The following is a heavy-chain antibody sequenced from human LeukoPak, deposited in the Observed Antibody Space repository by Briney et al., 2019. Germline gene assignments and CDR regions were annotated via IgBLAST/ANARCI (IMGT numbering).Heavy chain of an antibody. V-gene: IGHV3-30*02. CDR2: IRYDGGNT. D-gene: IGHD6-13*01. Sequence: PGGSLRLSCAASGFIFSNYAMQWVRQAPGMGLEWVAFIRYDGGNTYYADSVKGRFTISRDNSKNTMYLQMNSLNAEGTAVYYCARDYENIAAAGYSYYYYYYMDVWGKGTTVTISS. CDR1: GFIFSNYA. CDR3: ARDYENIAAAGYSYYYYYYMDV. J-gene: IGHJ6*03.